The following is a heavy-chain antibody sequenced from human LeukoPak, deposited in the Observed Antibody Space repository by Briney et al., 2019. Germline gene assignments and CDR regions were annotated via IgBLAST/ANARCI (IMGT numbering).Heavy chain of an antibody. V-gene: IGHV3-53*01. J-gene: IGHJ4*02. CDR1: GFTVSSNY. D-gene: IGHD3-22*01. CDR3: ARDRSRITMTVAVTRGYYFDY. Sequence: GGSLRLSCAASGFTVSSNYMSWVRQAPGKGLEWVSVIYSGGSTYYADSVKGRFTISRDNSKNTLYLQMNSLRAEDTAIYYCARDRSRITMTVAVTRGYYFDYWGQGTLVTVSS. CDR2: IYSGGST.